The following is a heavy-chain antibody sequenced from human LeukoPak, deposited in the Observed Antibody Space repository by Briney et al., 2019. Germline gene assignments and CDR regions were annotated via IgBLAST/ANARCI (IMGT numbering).Heavy chain of an antibody. J-gene: IGHJ4*02. V-gene: IGHV4-30-2*01. Sequence: SQTLSLPCAVSGGSISSGGYSWSWIRQPPGKGLKWIGYIYHSGSTYYNPSLKSRVTISVDRSKNQFSLKLSSVTAADTAVYYCARRYSGYDSTFDYWGRGTLVTVSS. CDR1: GGSISSGGYS. CDR3: ARRYSGYDSTFDY. CDR2: IYHSGST. D-gene: IGHD5-12*01.